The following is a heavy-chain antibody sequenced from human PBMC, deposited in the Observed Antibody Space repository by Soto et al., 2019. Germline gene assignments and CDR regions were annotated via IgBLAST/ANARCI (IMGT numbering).Heavy chain of an antibody. CDR1: GGSINTYY. CDR3: TIEGASPGPDFDY. V-gene: IGHV4-4*07. CDR2: VYTTGST. D-gene: IGHD3-16*01. Sequence: PSETLALTCTVTGGSINTYYWSWIRQSAGKGLEWIGRVYTTGSTNYNPSLKSRVTISVDTSRNQFSLSLRSVTAADTAVYYCTIEGASPGPDFDYWGQGTMVTVSS. J-gene: IGHJ4*02.